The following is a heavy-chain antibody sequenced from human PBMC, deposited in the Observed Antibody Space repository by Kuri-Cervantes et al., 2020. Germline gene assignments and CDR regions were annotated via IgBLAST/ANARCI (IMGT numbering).Heavy chain of an antibody. D-gene: IGHD3-22*01. CDR3: VRVVQGYYFDSSGPGDS. J-gene: IGHJ4*02. Sequence: GGSLRLSCGASGLSFADDYAMSWVRQAPGKGLEWVSGINFSGGKKGYADSVKGRFTVSRDNARNSVYLQMNSLRVEDTALYYCVRVVQGYYFDSSGPGDSWGQGILVTVSS. CDR2: INFSGGKK. V-gene: IGHV3-20*04. CDR1: GLSFADDYA.